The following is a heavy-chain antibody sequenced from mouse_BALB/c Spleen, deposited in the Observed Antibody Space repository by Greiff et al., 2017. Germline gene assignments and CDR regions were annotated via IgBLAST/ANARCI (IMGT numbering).Heavy chain of an antibody. D-gene: IGHD1-1*01. J-gene: IGHJ1*01. CDR1: GFSLSTSGMG. CDR2: IYWDDDK. V-gene: IGHV8-12*01. CDR3: ARRGGYGSSYWYFDV. Sequence: QVTLNESGPGILQPSQTLSLTCSFSGFSLSTSGMGVSWIRQPSGKGLEWLAHIYWDDDKRYNPSLKSRLTISKDTSRNQVFLKITSVDTADTATYYCARRGGYGSSYWYFDVWGAGTTVTVSS.